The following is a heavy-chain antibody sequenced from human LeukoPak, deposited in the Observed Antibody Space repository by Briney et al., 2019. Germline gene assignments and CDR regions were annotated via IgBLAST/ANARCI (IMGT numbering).Heavy chain of an antibody. J-gene: IGHJ4*02. D-gene: IGHD3-22*01. CDR1: GFTFSSYG. Sequence: GRSLRLSCAASGFTFSSYGMHWVRQAPGKGLEWVAVISYDGSNKYYADSVKGRFTISRDNSKNTLYLQMNSLRAEDTAVYYCAKDLDDSTFDYWGQGTLVTVSS. CDR2: ISYDGSNK. CDR3: AKDLDDSTFDY. V-gene: IGHV3-30*18.